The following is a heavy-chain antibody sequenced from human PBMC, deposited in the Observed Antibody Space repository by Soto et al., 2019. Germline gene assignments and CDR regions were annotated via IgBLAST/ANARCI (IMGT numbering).Heavy chain of an antibody. CDR2: IYSGGTT. CDR3: VREISGRYPT. D-gene: IGHD1-26*01. Sequence: EVQLVESGGGLVQPGGSLRLSCAASGFTVNNNYMSWVRQAPGKGLEWVSVIYSGGTTYYADSVKGRFTISRDNSKNTLDLQMNSLRAEDTAVYYCVREISGRYPTWGQGTLVTVSS. J-gene: IGHJ5*02. CDR1: GFTVNNNY. V-gene: IGHV3-66*01.